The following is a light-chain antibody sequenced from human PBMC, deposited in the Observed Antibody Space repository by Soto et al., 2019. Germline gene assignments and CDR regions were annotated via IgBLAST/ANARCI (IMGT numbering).Light chain of an antibody. V-gene: IGKV3-15*01. CDR1: QSVSSN. Sequence: EIVMTQSPATLSVSPGERATLSCRASQSVSSNLAWYQQKPGQAPRLLIYGASTRATGIPARFSGSGFGTEFTLTISSLQSEDFAVYYCQQYNNWLTFGGGTKVEIK. J-gene: IGKJ4*01. CDR2: GAS. CDR3: QQYNNWLT.